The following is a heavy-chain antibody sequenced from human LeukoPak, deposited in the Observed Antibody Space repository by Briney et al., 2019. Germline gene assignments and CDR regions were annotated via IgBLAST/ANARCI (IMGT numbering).Heavy chain of an antibody. CDR3: ARVIREIRSDY. CDR2: ISTSSSHI. Sequence: PGGSLRLSCAASGFIFSSYSMNWVRQAPGKGLEWVSSISTSSSHIYYADSVKGRFTISRDNAKNSLYLQMNSLRAEDTAVYYCARVIREIRSDYWGQGTLVTVSS. CDR1: GFIFSSYS. J-gene: IGHJ4*02. V-gene: IGHV3-21*01. D-gene: IGHD5-24*01.